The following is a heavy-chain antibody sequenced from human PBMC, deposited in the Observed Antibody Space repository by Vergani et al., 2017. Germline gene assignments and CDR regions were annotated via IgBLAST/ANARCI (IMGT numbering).Heavy chain of an antibody. D-gene: IGHD6-13*01. Sequence: QMQLVQSGPEVKKPGTSVKVSCKASGFTFTSSAVQWVRQARGQRLEWIGWIVVGSGNTNYAQKFQERVTITRDMSTSTAYMELSSLRSEDTAVYYCASQPGIAEYYFDYWGQGTLVTVSS. CDR3: ASQPGIAEYYFDY. CDR2: IVVGSGNT. J-gene: IGHJ4*02. CDR1: GFTFTSSA. V-gene: IGHV1-58*01.